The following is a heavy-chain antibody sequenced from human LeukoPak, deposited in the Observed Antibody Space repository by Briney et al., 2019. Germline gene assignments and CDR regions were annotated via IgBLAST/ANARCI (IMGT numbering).Heavy chain of an antibody. J-gene: IGHJ5*02. D-gene: IGHD2-2*01. CDR1: GGSFSGYY. Sequence: SSETLSLTCAVYGGSFSGYYWSWIRQPPGKGLEWIGEINHSGSTNYNPSLKSRVTISVDTSKNQFSLKLSSVTAADTAVYYCARGDGDIVVVPAAPRARRWFDPWGQGTLVTVSS. CDR2: INHSGST. V-gene: IGHV4-34*01. CDR3: ARGDGDIVVVPAAPRARRWFDP.